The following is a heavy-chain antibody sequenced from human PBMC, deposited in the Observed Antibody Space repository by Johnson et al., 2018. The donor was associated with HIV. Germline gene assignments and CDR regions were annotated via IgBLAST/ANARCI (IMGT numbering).Heavy chain of an antibody. J-gene: IGHJ3*02. CDR3: AKDREPIVVVVAAIDAFDI. D-gene: IGHD2-15*01. Sequence: QMMLVESGGGVVQPGRSLRLSCAASGFTSSSYAMHWVRQAPGKGLEWVSVIYSGGSTYYADSVKGRFTISRDNSKNTLYLQMNSLRAEATAVYYCAKDREPIVVVVAAIDAFDIWGQVTMVTGSS. CDR1: GFTSSSYA. V-gene: IGHV3-NL1*01. CDR2: IYSGGST.